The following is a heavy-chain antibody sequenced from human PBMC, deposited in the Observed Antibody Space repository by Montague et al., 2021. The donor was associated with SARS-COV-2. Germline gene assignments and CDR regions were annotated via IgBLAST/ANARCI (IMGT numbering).Heavy chain of an antibody. CDR2: IYTSGST. J-gene: IGHJ4*02. D-gene: IGHD3-22*01. V-gene: IGHV4-4*08. CDR1: GLTVSSTY. Sequence: LRLSCAASGLTVSSTYMSWVRQAPGKGLEWIGRIYTSGSTNYNPSLKSRVTISLDTSKNQFSLKLSSVTAADTAVYYCARGRLYYDSSGYYFDYWGQGTLVTVSS. CDR3: ARGRLYYDSSGYYFDY.